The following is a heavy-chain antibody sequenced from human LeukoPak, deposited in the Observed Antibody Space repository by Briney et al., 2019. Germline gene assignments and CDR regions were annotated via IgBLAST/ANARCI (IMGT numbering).Heavy chain of an antibody. CDR3: AKGFDSGSFSELDY. J-gene: IGHJ4*02. Sequence: GGSPRLSCAASGFTFSSYAMSWVRQAPGKRLEWVSGISGSGDSTYYADSVKGRFTISRDNSKNTLYLQMNSLRVEDTAVYYCAKGFDSGSFSELDYWGQGTLVTVSS. CDR1: GFTFSSYA. CDR2: ISGSGDST. D-gene: IGHD3-10*01. V-gene: IGHV3-23*01.